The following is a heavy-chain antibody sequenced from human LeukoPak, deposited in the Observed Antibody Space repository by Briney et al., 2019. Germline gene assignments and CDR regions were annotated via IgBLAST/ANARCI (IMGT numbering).Heavy chain of an antibody. CDR1: GGTFSSYA. CDR3: ARLPHDYSNYVQFDP. CDR2: IIPIFGTA. J-gene: IGHJ5*02. V-gene: IGHV1-69*05. D-gene: IGHD4-11*01. Sequence: SVKVSCKASGGTFSSYAISWVRQAPGQGLEWMGGIIPIFGTANYAQKFQGRVTITTDESTSTAYMELGSLRSEDTAVYYCARLPHDYSNYVQFDPWGQGTLVTVSS.